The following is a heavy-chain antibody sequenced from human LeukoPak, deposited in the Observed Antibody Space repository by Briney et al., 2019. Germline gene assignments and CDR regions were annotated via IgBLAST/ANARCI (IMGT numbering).Heavy chain of an antibody. D-gene: IGHD3-3*01. Sequence: QPGRSLRLSCAASGFTFSSYAMHWVRQAPGKGLEWVTFIRYDGGDKYYADSVKGRFTISRDNSKNTLFLQMNSLRVEDTAVYYCAKDGGYYYMDVWGKGTTVTVSS. CDR3: AKDGGYYYMDV. V-gene: IGHV3-30*02. CDR2: IRYDGGDK. J-gene: IGHJ6*03. CDR1: GFTFSSYA.